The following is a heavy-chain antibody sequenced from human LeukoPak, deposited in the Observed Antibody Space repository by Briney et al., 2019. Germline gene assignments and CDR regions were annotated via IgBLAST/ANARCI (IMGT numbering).Heavy chain of an antibody. Sequence: GGSLRLSCAASGFTFDDYGMHWVRQAPGKGLEWVSGINWNGGSTGYADSVKGRFTISRDNAKNSLYLQMNSLRAEDTALYYCAKSGYYDYYYYYYMDVWGKGTTVTVSS. CDR3: AKSGYYDYYYYYYMDV. D-gene: IGHD3-3*01. V-gene: IGHV3-20*04. CDR2: INWNGGST. J-gene: IGHJ6*03. CDR1: GFTFDDYG.